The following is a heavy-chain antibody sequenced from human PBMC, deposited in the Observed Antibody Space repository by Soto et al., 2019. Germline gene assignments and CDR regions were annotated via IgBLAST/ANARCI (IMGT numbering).Heavy chain of an antibody. CDR3: AKLKLGVLTGYLDY. CDR2: ISGSGDNT. J-gene: IGHJ4*02. Sequence: EVQLLESGGGLVQPGGSLRLSCAASGFTFSTYAMSWVRQAPGKGLEWVSGISGSGDNTYYADSVKGRFTISRDNSKNTLYLQMNGLRAEDTAVYYCAKLKLGVLTGYLDYWGQGTLVTVSS. CDR1: GFTFSTYA. D-gene: IGHD3-9*01. V-gene: IGHV3-23*01.